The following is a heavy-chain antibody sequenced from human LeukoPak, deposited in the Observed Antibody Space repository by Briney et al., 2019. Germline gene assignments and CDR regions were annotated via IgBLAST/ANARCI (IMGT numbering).Heavy chain of an antibody. CDR3: LVPASAFDY. Sequence: GRSLRLSCAASGFTFSSYAMHWVRQAPGKGLEWVAVISYDGSNKYYADSVKGRFTISRDNSKDTLYLQMNSPRAEDTAVYYCLVPASAFDYWGQGTLVTVSS. V-gene: IGHV3-30-3*01. CDR1: GFTFSSYA. CDR2: ISYDGSNK. D-gene: IGHD2-2*01. J-gene: IGHJ4*02.